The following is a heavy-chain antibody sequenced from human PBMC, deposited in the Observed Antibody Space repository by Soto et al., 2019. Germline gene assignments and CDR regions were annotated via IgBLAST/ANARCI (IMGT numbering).Heavy chain of an antibody. Sequence: SETLSLTCSVSGDFISTGSHFWGWIRQPPGKGLEWIGSVYASGRTYQNTSLKSRVTISVDTSKNQFSLRLTSVTAADTAVYFCARHGPTAVAERWFDSRGQGTLVTVSS. CDR2: VYASGRT. CDR1: GDFISTGSHF. CDR3: ARHGPTAVAERWFDS. D-gene: IGHD6-19*01. J-gene: IGHJ5*01. V-gene: IGHV4-39*01.